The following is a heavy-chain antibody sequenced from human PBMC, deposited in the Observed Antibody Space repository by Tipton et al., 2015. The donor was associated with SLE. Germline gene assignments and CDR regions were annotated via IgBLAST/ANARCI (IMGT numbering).Heavy chain of an antibody. CDR1: GGSISSYY. D-gene: IGHD4-11*01. V-gene: IGHV4-59*01. J-gene: IGHJ3*02. Sequence: TPSLTCTVSGGSISSYYWSWIRQPPGKGLEWIGYIHYSGTTNYNPSLKSRVTMSVDTSKSQFSLNLRSVTAADTAMYYCARPRERDYNDAFDIWGQGTMVIVSS. CDR2: IHYSGTT. CDR3: ARPRERDYNDAFDI.